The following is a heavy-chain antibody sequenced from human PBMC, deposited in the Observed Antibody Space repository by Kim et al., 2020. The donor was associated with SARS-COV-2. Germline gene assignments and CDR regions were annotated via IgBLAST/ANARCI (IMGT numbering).Heavy chain of an antibody. V-gene: IGHV5-51*01. D-gene: IGHD3-9*01. CDR1: GYSFTSYW. CDR2: IYPGDSDT. Sequence: GESLKISCKGSGYSFTSYWIGWVRQMPGKGLEWMGIIYPGDSDTRYSPSFQGQVTISADKSISTAYLQWSSLKASDTAMYYCARSYYDILTGYSNLLYIWGQGTMVTVSS. CDR3: ARSYYDILTGYSNLLYI. J-gene: IGHJ3*02.